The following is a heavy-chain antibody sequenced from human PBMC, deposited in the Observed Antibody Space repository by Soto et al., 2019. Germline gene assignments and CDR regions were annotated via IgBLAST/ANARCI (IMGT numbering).Heavy chain of an antibody. D-gene: IGHD3-16*02. J-gene: IGHJ3*02. CDR3: SRFIRRPAFDI. V-gene: IGHV4-30-4*01. CDR2: IYYSGST. Sequence: QVQLQESGPGLVKPSQTLSLTCTVSGGSISSDDYYWSWIRQPPGKGLECIGNIYYSGSTYYNPTLKSRVTIAVDTSKNQFSLKLRSVTAADTAVYYCSRFIRRPAFDIWGQGTMVTVSS. CDR1: GGSISSDDYY.